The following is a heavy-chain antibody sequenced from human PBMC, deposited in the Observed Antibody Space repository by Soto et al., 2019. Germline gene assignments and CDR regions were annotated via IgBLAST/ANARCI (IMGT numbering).Heavy chain of an antibody. D-gene: IGHD3-9*01. CDR1: GYSFTSYW. CDR3: ARHDSPGDNYDTLTGYSPLDY. J-gene: IGHJ4*02. Sequence: GESLKISGKGSGYSFTSYWISWVRQMPGKGLEWMGRIDPSDSYTNYSPSFQGHVTISADKSISTDYLQWSSLKASDTAMYYCARHDSPGDNYDTLTGYSPLDYSGQGTLVTVSS. V-gene: IGHV5-10-1*01. CDR2: IDPSDSYT.